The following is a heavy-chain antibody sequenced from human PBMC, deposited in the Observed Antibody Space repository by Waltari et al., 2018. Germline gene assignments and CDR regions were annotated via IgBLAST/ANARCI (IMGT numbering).Heavy chain of an antibody. CDR2: IYTSGST. Sequence: QVQLQESGPGLVKPSQTLSLTCTVSGGSISSGSYYWSWIRQPAGNGLEWIGRIYTSGSTNYNPSLKSRVTISVDTSKNQFSLKLSSVTAADTAVYYCASSSSSPYYYYYYMDVWGKGTTVTVSS. CDR1: GGSISSGSYY. V-gene: IGHV4-61*02. J-gene: IGHJ6*03. D-gene: IGHD6-6*01. CDR3: ASSSSSPYYYYYYMDV.